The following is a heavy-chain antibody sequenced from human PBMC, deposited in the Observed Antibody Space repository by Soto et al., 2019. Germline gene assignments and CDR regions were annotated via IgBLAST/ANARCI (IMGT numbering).Heavy chain of an antibody. D-gene: IGHD2-15*01. Sequence: EVQLLESGGGLVQPGGSLRLSCAASGFTFSSYAMSWVRQAPGKGLEWGSAISGSGGSTYYADSVKGRFTISRDNSKNTLYLQMNSLRAEDTAVYYCAKLVVVAATPISSPDWYFDLWGRGTLVTVSS. J-gene: IGHJ2*01. CDR3: AKLVVVAATPISSPDWYFDL. V-gene: IGHV3-23*01. CDR2: ISGSGGST. CDR1: GFTFSSYA.